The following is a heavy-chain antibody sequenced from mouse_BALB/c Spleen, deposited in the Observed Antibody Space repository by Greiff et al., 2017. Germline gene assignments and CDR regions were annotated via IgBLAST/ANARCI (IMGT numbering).Heavy chain of an antibody. CDR1: GYSITSDYA. CDR2: ISYSGST. J-gene: IGHJ4*01. V-gene: IGHV3-2*02. CDR3: ARWSKGIYYAMDY. Sequence: DVQLQESGPGLVKPSQSLSLTCTVTGYSITSDYAWNWIRQFPGNKLEWMGYISYSGSTSYNPSLKSRISITRDTSKNQFFLQLNSVTTEDTATYYCARWSKGIYYAMDYWGQGTSVTVSS.